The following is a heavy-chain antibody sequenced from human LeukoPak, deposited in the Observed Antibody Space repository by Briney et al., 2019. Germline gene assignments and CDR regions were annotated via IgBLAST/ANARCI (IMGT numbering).Heavy chain of an antibody. Sequence: GASVKVSCKALGYTFTSYDINWVRQATGQGLEWMGWMNPNSGNTGYAQKFQGRVTMTRNTSISTAYMELSSLRSEDTAVYYCARGRVLLWFGLRANYFDYWGQGTLVTVSS. CDR2: MNPNSGNT. D-gene: IGHD3-10*01. J-gene: IGHJ4*02. V-gene: IGHV1-8*01. CDR3: ARGRVLLWFGLRANYFDY. CDR1: GYTFTSYD.